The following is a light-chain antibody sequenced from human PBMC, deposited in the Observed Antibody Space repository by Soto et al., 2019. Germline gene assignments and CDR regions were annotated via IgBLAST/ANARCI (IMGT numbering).Light chain of an antibody. V-gene: IGLV2-14*03. Sequence: QSALTQPASVSGSPGQSITISCTGSSSDVGLYNYVSWYQQHPGKAPKLMIYDVNDRPSGVSDRFSGSKSGNTASLTISGLQADDEDDYFCSSYTSDTTHVVFGGGTQLTVL. CDR1: SSDVGLYNY. CDR3: SSYTSDTTHVV. CDR2: DVN. J-gene: IGLJ2*01.